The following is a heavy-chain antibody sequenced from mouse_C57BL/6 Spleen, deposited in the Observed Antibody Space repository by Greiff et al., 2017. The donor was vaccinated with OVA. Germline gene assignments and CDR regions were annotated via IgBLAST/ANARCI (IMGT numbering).Heavy chain of an antibody. Sequence: VQLQQPGAELVKPGASVKLSCKASGYTFTSYWMHWVKQRPGQGLEWIGMIHPNSGSTNYNEKFKSKATLTVDKSSSTAYMQLSSLTSEDSAVYYCAGATVGDYFDYWGQGTTLTVSS. CDR2: IHPNSGST. J-gene: IGHJ2*01. CDR3: AGATVGDYFDY. D-gene: IGHD1-1*01. CDR1: GYTFTSYW. V-gene: IGHV1-64*01.